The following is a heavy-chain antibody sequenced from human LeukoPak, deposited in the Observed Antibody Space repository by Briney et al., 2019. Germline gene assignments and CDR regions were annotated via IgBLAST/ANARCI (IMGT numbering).Heavy chain of an antibody. CDR3: ARDEKADYYDSSGYFDY. CDR2: INPSGGST. D-gene: IGHD3-22*01. Sequence: ASVKVSCTASGYTFTSHYMHWVRQAPGQGLEWIGIINPSGGSTSYAQKFQGRVTMTRDTSTSTVYMELSSLRSEDTAVYYCARDEKADYYDSSGYFDYWGQGTLVTVSS. CDR1: GYTFTSHY. V-gene: IGHV1-46*01. J-gene: IGHJ4*02.